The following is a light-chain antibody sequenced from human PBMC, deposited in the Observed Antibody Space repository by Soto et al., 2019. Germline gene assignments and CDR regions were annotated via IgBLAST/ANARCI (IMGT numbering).Light chain of an antibody. Sequence: DIQMTQSPSILSASVGDRVTITCRASQSISSWLAWYQQKPGKAPKLLIYKASSLESGVPSRFSGSGSGTEFTLTISSLQPDDSATYYCQQYNSYSRTFGQGTKVDSK. CDR2: KAS. CDR1: QSISSW. CDR3: QQYNSYSRT. J-gene: IGKJ1*01. V-gene: IGKV1-5*03.